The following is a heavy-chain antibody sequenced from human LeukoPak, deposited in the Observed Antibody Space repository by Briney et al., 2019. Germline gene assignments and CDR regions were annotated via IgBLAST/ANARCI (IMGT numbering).Heavy chain of an antibody. V-gene: IGHV3-23*01. CDR2: ISASGSAT. J-gene: IGHJ4*02. CDR1: GFIFSNYG. CDR3: ARLKVDGTHFDY. D-gene: IGHD3-9*01. Sequence: GGSLRLSCAASGFIFSNYGMNWVRQAPGKGLEWVAAISASGSATSYADSVRGRFTISRDNSKSTTYLQMNSLRAEDTAVYYCARLKVDGTHFDYWGQGTLVTVSS.